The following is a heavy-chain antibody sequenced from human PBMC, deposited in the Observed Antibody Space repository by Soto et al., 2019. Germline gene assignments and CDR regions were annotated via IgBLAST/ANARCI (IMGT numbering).Heavy chain of an antibody. CDR2: TYYRSRWIN. V-gene: IGHV6-1*01. J-gene: IGHJ4*02. CDR1: GDSVSSETAA. CDR3: ASGGRYSFDY. Sequence: PSQTLSLTCAISGDSVSSETAAWNWIRQSPSRGLEWLGRTYYRSRWINEYSLSLKSRLMINPDTSQNQFSLQLTSVTPEDTAIYYCASGGRYSFDYWDQGALDTVSA. D-gene: IGHD3-10*01.